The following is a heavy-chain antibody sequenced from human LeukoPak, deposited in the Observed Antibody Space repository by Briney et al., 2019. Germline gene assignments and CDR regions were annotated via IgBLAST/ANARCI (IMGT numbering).Heavy chain of an antibody. D-gene: IGHD2-21*02. V-gene: IGHV3-30*18. Sequence: GGSLRLSCAASGFTFSSYGMHWVRQAPGKGLEWVAVISYDGSNKYYADSVKGRFTISRDNSKNTLYLQMNSLRAEDTAVYYCAKGKVVTASAVIFQHWGQGTLVTVSS. J-gene: IGHJ1*01. CDR2: ISYDGSNK. CDR1: GFTFSSYG. CDR3: AKGKVVTASAVIFQH.